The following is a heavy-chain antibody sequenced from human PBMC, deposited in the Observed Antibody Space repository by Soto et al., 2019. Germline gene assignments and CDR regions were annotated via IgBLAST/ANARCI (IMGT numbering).Heavy chain of an antibody. J-gene: IGHJ6*02. CDR1: GFTFSSYG. CDR2: IWYDGSNK. Sequence: PGGSLRLSCAASGFTFSSYGMHWVRQAPGKGLEWVAVIWYDGSNKYYADSVKGRFTISRDNSKNTLYLQMNSLRAEDTAVYYCARDDGARFGELGSYRPHYYYGMDVWGQGTTVTVSS. V-gene: IGHV3-33*01. D-gene: IGHD3-10*01. CDR3: ARDDGARFGELGSYRPHYYYGMDV.